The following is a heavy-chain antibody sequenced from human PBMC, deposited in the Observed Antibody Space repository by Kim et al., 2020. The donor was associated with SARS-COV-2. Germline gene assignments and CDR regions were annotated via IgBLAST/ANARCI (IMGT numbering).Heavy chain of an antibody. Sequence: ASVKVSCKASGYTFTSYGISWVRQAPGQGLEWMGWISAYNGNTNYAQKLQGRVTMTTDTSTSTAYMELRSLRSDDTAVYYCARTPTVSSGWYNWFDPWGQGTLVTVSS. CDR1: GYTFTSYG. J-gene: IGHJ5*02. D-gene: IGHD6-19*01. V-gene: IGHV1-18*01. CDR2: ISAYNGNT. CDR3: ARTPTVSSGWYNWFDP.